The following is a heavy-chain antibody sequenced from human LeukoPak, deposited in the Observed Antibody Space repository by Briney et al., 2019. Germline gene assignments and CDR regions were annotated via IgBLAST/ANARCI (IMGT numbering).Heavy chain of an antibody. CDR3: ARRDIVATITDY. D-gene: IGHD5-12*01. V-gene: IGHV4-31*03. CDR2: IYYSGST. J-gene: IGHJ4*02. Sequence: SETLSLTCTVSSGSISSGGYYWSWIRQHPGKGLEWIGYIYYSGSTYYNPSLKSRVTISVDTSKNQFSLKLSSVTAADTDVYYCARRDIVATITDYWGQGTLVTVSS. CDR1: SGSISSGGYY.